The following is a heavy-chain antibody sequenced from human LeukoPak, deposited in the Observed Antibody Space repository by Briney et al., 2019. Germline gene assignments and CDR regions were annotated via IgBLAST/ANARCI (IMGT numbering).Heavy chain of an antibody. V-gene: IGHV3-30*02. J-gene: IGHJ3*02. Sequence: GGSLRLSCAASGLTFSSYGMHWVRQAPGKGLEWVAFIRYDGSNKYYADSVKGRFTISRDNSKNTLYLQMNSLRAEDTAVYYCAKDSYCSSTSCYMASDAFDIWGQGTMVTVSS. D-gene: IGHD2-2*02. CDR2: IRYDGSNK. CDR1: GLTFSSYG. CDR3: AKDSYCSSTSCYMASDAFDI.